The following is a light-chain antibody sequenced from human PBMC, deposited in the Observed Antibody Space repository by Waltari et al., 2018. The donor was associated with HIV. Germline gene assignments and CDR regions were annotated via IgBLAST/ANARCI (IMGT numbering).Light chain of an antibody. V-gene: IGLV2-23*02. J-gene: IGLJ2*01. CDR1: SCAAGAYHL. Sequence: QSALNQPASVSGSPGLSITFSGTGTSCAAGAYHLVSWYQQHPVPAPKLMSFEVTKRPSEVSYRCSCSRSCNTASLTISGLQAEDEGDYHCCSYTGTGVLFGGGTKLTVL. CDR2: EVT. CDR3: CSYTGTGVL.